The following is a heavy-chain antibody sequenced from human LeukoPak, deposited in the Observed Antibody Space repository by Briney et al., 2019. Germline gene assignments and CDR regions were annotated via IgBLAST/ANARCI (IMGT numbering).Heavy chain of an antibody. Sequence: GASVKVSCKASGYTFTTHYIHWVRQAPGQGLEWMGIINPSDGGASYAQKFQGRLTMSRDTSTSTLYMELSSLRSEDTAIYYCARERRSCSSTSCYQGHDYWGQGTLVTVSS. CDR2: INPSDGGA. CDR1: GYTFTTHY. CDR3: ARERRSCSSTSCYQGHDY. J-gene: IGHJ4*02. D-gene: IGHD2-2*01. V-gene: IGHV1-46*01.